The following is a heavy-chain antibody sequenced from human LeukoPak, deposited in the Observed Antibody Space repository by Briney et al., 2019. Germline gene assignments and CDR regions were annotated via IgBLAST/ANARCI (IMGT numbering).Heavy chain of an antibody. CDR2: ISSSSSYI. Sequence: GGSLRLSCAASGFTFSNYAMNWVRQAPGKGLKWVSSISSSSSYIYYADSVKGRFTISRDNAKNSLYLQMNSLRPEDTAVYYCARDAAGGDFVVVPAARGFDFWGQGTLVTVST. CDR3: ARDAAGGDFVVVPAARGFDF. J-gene: IGHJ4*02. CDR1: GFTFSNYA. D-gene: IGHD2-2*01. V-gene: IGHV3-21*01.